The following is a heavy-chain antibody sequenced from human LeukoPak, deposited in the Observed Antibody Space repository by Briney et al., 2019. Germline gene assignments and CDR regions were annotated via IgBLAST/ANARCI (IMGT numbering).Heavy chain of an antibody. CDR1: GFTFSSYA. CDR3: ARDGWLRSPRFDY. J-gene: IGHJ4*02. V-gene: IGHV3-30-3*01. CDR2: ISYDGSNK. Sequence: PGGSLRLSCAASGFTFSSYAMHWVRQAPGKGREWVAVISYDGSNKYYADSVKGRFTISRDNSKNTLYLQMNSLRAEDTAVYYCARDGWLRSPRFDYWGQGTLVTVSS. D-gene: IGHD5-12*01.